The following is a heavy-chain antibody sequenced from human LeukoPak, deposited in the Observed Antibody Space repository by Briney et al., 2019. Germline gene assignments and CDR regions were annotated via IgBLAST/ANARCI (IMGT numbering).Heavy chain of an antibody. D-gene: IGHD7-27*01. CDR2: INSDGSST. Sequence: GGSLRLSCAASGFTFSSSWMHWVRQAPGKGLVWVPHINSDGSSTAYADSVKGRFTISRDNAKKTLYLQMNSLSAEDTAVYYCARDLGPRNWGQGTLVTVSS. CDR3: ARDLGPRN. V-gene: IGHV3-74*01. J-gene: IGHJ4*02. CDR1: GFTFSSSW.